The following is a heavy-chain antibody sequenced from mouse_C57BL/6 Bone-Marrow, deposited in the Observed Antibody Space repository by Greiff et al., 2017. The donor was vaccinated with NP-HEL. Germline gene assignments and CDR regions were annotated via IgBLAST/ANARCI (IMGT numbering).Heavy chain of an antibody. CDR2: IDPSDSET. J-gene: IGHJ2*01. V-gene: IGHV1-52*01. D-gene: IGHD1-1*01. CDR3: VRSTTVVATDY. CDR1: GYTFTSYW. Sequence: QVQLQQPGAELVRPGSSVKLSCKASGYTFTSYWMHWVKQRPIQGLEWIGNIDPSDSETHYNQKFKDKATLTVDKSSSTAYMQLSSLTSEDSAVYYCVRSTTVVATDYWGQGTTLTVSS.